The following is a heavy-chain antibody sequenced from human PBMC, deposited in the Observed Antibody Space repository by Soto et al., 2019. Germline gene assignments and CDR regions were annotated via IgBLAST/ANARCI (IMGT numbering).Heavy chain of an antibody. D-gene: IGHD1-26*01. Sequence: QVQLQQSGPGLVKPSQTLSVTCGISGDSVSSNSAAWNWLRRSPSRGLEWLERTYYRSKWYNDYAVSVESRITINPDTSKNHFSLQLNFVTPEDTAVYFCARGEQYSGRIFDYWGQGTLVTVSS. CDR1: GDSVSSNSAA. CDR3: ARGEQYSGRIFDY. J-gene: IGHJ4*02. CDR2: TYYRSKWYN. V-gene: IGHV6-1*01.